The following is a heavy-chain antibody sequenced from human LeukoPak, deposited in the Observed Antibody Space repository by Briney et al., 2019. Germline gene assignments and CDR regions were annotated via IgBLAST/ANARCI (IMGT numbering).Heavy chain of an antibody. CDR1: GYTFTGYY. Sequence: SVKVSCKASGYTFTGYYMHWVRQAPGQGLEWMGRIIPILGIANYVQKFQGRVTITADKSTSTAYMELSSLRSEDTAVYYCARGTDYGYYYYGMDVWGQGTTVTVSS. D-gene: IGHD4-17*01. CDR2: IIPILGIA. J-gene: IGHJ6*02. V-gene: IGHV1-69*04. CDR3: ARGTDYGYYYYGMDV.